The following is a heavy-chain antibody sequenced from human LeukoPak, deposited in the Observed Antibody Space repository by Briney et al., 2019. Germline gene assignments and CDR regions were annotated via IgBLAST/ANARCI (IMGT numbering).Heavy chain of an antibody. J-gene: IGHJ4*02. Sequence: GGSLRLSCAASGFTFSSYGMHWVRQAPGKGLEWVTFIRYDGSNKYYADSVKGRFTISRDNSKNMLYLQMNSLRAEDTAVYYCARPTGVYCSSTSCLPDYWGQGTLVTVSS. D-gene: IGHD2-2*01. CDR1: GFTFSSYG. CDR3: ARPTGVYCSSTSCLPDY. CDR2: IRYDGSNK. V-gene: IGHV3-30*02.